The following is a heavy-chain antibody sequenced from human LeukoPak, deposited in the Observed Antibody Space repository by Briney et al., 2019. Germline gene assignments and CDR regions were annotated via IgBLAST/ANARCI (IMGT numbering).Heavy chain of an antibody. CDR2: IYHSGST. Sequence: SETLSLTCTVSGGSISSGGYYWSWIRQPPGKGLEWIGYIYHSGSTYYNPSLKSRVTISVDRSKNQFSLKLSSVTAADTAVYYCATGETTVVNWYFDLWGRGTLVTVSS. CDR1: GGSISSGGYY. D-gene: IGHD4-23*01. CDR3: ATGETTVVNWYFDL. J-gene: IGHJ2*01. V-gene: IGHV4-30-2*01.